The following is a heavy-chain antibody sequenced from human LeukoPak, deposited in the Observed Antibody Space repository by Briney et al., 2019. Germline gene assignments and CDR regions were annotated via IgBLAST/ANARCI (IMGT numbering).Heavy chain of an antibody. CDR2: VYYSGRT. CDR1: GGSISSYY. V-gene: IGHV4-59*01. Sequence: SETLSLTCTVSGGSISSYYWSWIRQPLGKGLEWIGYVYYSGRTNYNPSLKSRVTISVDASKNQFSLKLSSVTAADTAVYYCARTFSESYYYYGMDVWGQGTTVTVSS. J-gene: IGHJ6*02. CDR3: ARTFSESYYYYGMDV. D-gene: IGHD1-26*01.